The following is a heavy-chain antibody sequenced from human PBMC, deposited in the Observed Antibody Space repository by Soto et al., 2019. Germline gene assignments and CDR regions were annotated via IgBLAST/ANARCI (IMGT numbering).Heavy chain of an antibody. CDR3: ARNRAARSPMYYYYMDV. J-gene: IGHJ6*03. CDR1: GGTFSSYT. V-gene: IGHV1-69*02. D-gene: IGHD6-6*01. Sequence: SVKVSCKASGGTFSSYTISWVRQAPGQGLEWMGRIIPILGIANYAQKLQGRVTITADKSPSTAYMELSSLRSEDTAVYYCARNRAARSPMYYYYMDVWGKGTTVTVSS. CDR2: IIPILGIA.